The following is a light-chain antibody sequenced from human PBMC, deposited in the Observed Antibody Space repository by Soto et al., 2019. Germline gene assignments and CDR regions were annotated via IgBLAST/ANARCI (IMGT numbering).Light chain of an antibody. J-gene: IGLJ1*01. CDR1: SSNIGAGYD. CDR3: QSYDSSLSEV. Sequence: QPVLTQPPSVSGAPGQRVTISCTGSSSNIGAGYDVHWYQQLPGTAPKLLIYGNSNRPSRVPDRFSGSKSGTSASLAITGLQAEDEADYYCQSYDSSLSEVFGTGTKLTVL. CDR2: GNS. V-gene: IGLV1-40*01.